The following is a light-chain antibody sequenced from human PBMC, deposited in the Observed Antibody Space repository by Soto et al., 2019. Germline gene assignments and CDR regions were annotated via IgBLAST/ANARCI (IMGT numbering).Light chain of an antibody. Sequence: QSALTQPASVSGSPGQAITISCTGTSSDVGAYHSVSWYQQYPGKAPKLMMYEVSNRPSGVSDRFSGSKSGNTASLTISGLQTGDEADYYCSSYRSSSTYVFGTGTKLTVL. CDR1: SSDVGAYHS. CDR2: EVS. CDR3: SSYRSSSTYV. V-gene: IGLV2-14*01. J-gene: IGLJ1*01.